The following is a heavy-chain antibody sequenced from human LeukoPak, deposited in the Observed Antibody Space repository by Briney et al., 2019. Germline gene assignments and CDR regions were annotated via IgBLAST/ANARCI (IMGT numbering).Heavy chain of an antibody. CDR1: GGTFSSYA. V-gene: IGHV1-69*13. D-gene: IGHD3-22*01. J-gene: IGHJ3*02. CDR2: IIPIFGTA. Sequence: RASVKVSCKASGGTFSSYAISWVRQAPGQGLEWMGGIIPIFGTANYAQKFQGRVTITADESTSTAYMELSSLRSEDTAVYYCARGYDSSGYYGIWGQGTMVTVSS. CDR3: ARGYDSSGYYGI.